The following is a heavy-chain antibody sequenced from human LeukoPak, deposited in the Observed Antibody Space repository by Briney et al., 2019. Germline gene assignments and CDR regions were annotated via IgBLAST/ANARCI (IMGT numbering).Heavy chain of an antibody. V-gene: IGHV4-31*03. D-gene: IGHD2-15*01. CDR3: ARVGDGVVAVNYYYYGMDV. Sequence: PSETLSLTCTVSGGSISSGGYYWIWIRQHPGKGLEWIGYIYYSGSTYYNPSLKSRVTISVDTSKNQFSLKLSSVTAADTAVYYCARVGDGVVAVNYYYYGMDVWGQGTTVTVSS. CDR1: GGSISSGGYY. CDR2: IYYSGST. J-gene: IGHJ6*02.